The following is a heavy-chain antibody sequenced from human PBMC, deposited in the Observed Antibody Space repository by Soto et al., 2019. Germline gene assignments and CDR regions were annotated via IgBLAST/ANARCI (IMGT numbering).Heavy chain of an antibody. J-gene: IGHJ6*02. D-gene: IGHD3-3*01. CDR2: ISYDGSNK. Sequence: GGSLRLSCAASGFTFSSYGMHWVRQAPGKGLEWVAVISYDGSNKYYADSVKGRFTISRDNSKNTLYLQMNSLRAEDTAVYYCAKDREYYDFWSGYPSVWGQGTTVTVSS. V-gene: IGHV3-30*18. CDR1: GFTFSSYG. CDR3: AKDREYYDFWSGYPSV.